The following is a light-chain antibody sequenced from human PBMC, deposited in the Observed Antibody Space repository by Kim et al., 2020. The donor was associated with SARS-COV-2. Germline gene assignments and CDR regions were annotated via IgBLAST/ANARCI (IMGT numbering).Light chain of an antibody. CDR3: TSYITSVHFYV. CDR2: DVN. CDR1: DYLINDNH. Sequence: QSALTQPPSASGSPGQSVTISCTGSDYLINDNHVSWYQQHPDKAPKLIIYDVNERPSGIPDRFSGSKSGNTASLTITGLQADDDADYYCTSYITSVHFYVFGSGTKVTVL. V-gene: IGLV2-8*01. J-gene: IGLJ1*01.